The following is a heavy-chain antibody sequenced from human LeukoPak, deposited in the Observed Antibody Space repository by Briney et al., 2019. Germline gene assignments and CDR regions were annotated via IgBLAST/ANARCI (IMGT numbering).Heavy chain of an antibody. CDR2: IYYSGST. Sequence: SETLSLTCAVYGGSFSGYYWSWIRQPPGKGLEWIGSIYYSGSTYYNPSLKSRVTISVDTSKNQFSLKLSSVTAADTAVYYCARHLYSSPERGGESYFDYWGQGTLVTVSS. D-gene: IGHD6-13*01. J-gene: IGHJ4*02. CDR1: GGSFSGYY. V-gene: IGHV4-34*01. CDR3: ARHLYSSPERGGESYFDY.